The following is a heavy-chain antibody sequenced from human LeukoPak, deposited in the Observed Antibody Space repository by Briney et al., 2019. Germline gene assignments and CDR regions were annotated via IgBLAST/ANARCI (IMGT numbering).Heavy chain of an antibody. CDR2: IRYDGSNK. CDR1: GFTFSSYG. CDR3: AKPTPPVSPVGGFQH. V-gene: IGHV3-30*02. D-gene: IGHD1-14*01. Sequence: GGSLRLSCAASGFTFSSYGMHWVRQAPGKGLEWVAFIRYDGSNKYYADSVKGRFTISRDNSKNTLYLQMNSLRAEDTAVYYCAKPTPPVSPVGGFQHWGQGTPVTVSS. J-gene: IGHJ1*01.